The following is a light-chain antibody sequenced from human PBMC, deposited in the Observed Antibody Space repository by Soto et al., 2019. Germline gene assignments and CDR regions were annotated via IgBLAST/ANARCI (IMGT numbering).Light chain of an antibody. CDR1: QSVSSSY. CDR3: QQYGSSPPFT. V-gene: IGKV3-20*01. Sequence: EIVLTQSPGTLSLSPGERATLSCRASQSVSSSYFACYQQQPGQAPRLLTDGASSSATGISDSFSSSGSGTDFTLTISRLEPEDFAVYYCQQYGSSPPFTFGPGTIVDIK. CDR2: GAS. J-gene: IGKJ3*01.